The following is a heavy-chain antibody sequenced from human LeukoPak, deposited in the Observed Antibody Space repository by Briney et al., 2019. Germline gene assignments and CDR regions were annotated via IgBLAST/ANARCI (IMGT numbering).Heavy chain of an antibody. J-gene: IGHJ4*02. CDR1: GGSISSYY. Sequence: SETVSLTCTVSGGSISSYYWSWIRQPPGKGLEWIGYIYYSGSTNYNPSLKSRVTISVDTSKNQFSLKLSSVTAADTAVYYCARIQYYFDYWGQGTLVTVSS. CDR2: IYYSGST. V-gene: IGHV4-59*08. CDR3: ARIQYYFDY.